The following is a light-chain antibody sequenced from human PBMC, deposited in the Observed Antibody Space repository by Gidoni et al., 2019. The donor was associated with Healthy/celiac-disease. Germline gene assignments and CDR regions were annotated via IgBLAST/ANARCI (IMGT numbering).Light chain of an antibody. V-gene: IGKV1-33*01. CDR3: QQYDNLPRYS. CDR2: DAS. Sequence: DIQMTQSPSSLSASVGDRVTITCQASQDISNYLNWYQQKPGKAPKLLIYDASNLETGVPSRFSGSGSGTDFTVTISSLQPEDIATYYCQQYDNLPRYSFGQXTKLEIK. CDR1: QDISNY. J-gene: IGKJ2*03.